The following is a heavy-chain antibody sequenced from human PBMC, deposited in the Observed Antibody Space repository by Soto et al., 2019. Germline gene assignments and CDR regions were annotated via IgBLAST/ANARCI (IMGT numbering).Heavy chain of an antibody. V-gene: IGHV4-34*01. CDR2: INHSGST. CDR3: ARLTIFGVVSYYYYMDV. J-gene: IGHJ6*03. Sequence: SETLSLTCAVYGGSFIGYYWSWIRQPPGKGLEWIGEINHSGSTNYNPSLKSRVTISVDTSKNQFSLKLSSVTAADTAVYYCARLTIFGVVSYYYYMDVWGKGTTVT. CDR1: GGSFIGYY. D-gene: IGHD3-3*01.